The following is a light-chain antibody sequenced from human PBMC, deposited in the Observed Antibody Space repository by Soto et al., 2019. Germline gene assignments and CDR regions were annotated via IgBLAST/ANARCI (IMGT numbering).Light chain of an antibody. CDR2: STN. CDR1: SGSVSTSYY. V-gene: IGLV8-61*01. J-gene: IGLJ2*01. Sequence: QTVVTQEPSFSVSPGGTVTLTCGLSSGSVSTSYYPSWYQQTPGQAPRTLIYSTNTRSSGVPGRFSGSILGNKAALTITGAQADDESDYYCVLYVGSGLLFGGGTQLTVL. CDR3: VLYVGSGLL.